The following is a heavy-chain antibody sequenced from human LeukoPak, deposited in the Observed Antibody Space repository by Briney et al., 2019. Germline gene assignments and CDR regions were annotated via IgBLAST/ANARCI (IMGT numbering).Heavy chain of an antibody. Sequence: ASVKVSCKASGYTFTSYGISWVRQAPGQGLEWMGWISAYNGNTNYAQKLQGRVTITTDTSTSTAYMELRSLRSDDTAVYYCARAYSANIVVVPAAMSYYYYYYMDVWGKGTTVTVSS. D-gene: IGHD2-2*01. CDR1: GYTFTSYG. J-gene: IGHJ6*03. V-gene: IGHV1-18*01. CDR3: ARAYSANIVVVPAAMSYYYYYYMDV. CDR2: ISAYNGNT.